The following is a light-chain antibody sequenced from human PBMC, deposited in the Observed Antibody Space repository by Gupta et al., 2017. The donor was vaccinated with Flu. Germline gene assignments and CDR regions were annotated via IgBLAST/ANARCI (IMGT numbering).Light chain of an antibody. CDR2: DAS. J-gene: IGKJ4*01. CDR1: HDIRRF. Sequence: DIQMTQSPSSLSASVGDRVTITCQASHDIRRFLNWYQQKPGKAPKLLIFDASSLERGVPSRFSGSGFGTNFTFTISILHPEDFATYYCQEQDALPITFGGGTKLEIK. V-gene: IGKV1-33*01. CDR3: QEQDALPIT.